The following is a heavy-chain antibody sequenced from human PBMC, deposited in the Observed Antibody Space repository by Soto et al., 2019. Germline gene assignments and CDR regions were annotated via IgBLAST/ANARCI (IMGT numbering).Heavy chain of an antibody. CDR2: INPNSGGT. V-gene: IGHV1-2*04. D-gene: IGHD1-7*01. CDR1: GYTFTGYY. CDR3: AREDWNYGLIFDY. Sequence: ASVKVSCKASGYTFTGYYMHWVRQAPGQGLEWMGWINPNSGGTNDAQKFQGWVTMTRDTSISTAYIELSRLRSVDTAVFYCAREDWNYGLIFDYWGQGTLVTVSS. J-gene: IGHJ4*02.